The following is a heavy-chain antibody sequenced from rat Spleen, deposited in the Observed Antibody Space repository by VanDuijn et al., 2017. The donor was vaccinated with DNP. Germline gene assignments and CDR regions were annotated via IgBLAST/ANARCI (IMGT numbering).Heavy chain of an antibody. Sequence: EVQLVESGGGLVQPGRSLKLSCAASGFTFSDYNMAWVRQAPKKGLEWVATISYDGSSTYYRDSVKGRFTISRDNAKRTLYLQMDSLRSEDTATNYCARQSGAHYSDYWGQGVLVTVSS. CDR2: ISYDGSST. CDR1: GFTFSDYN. D-gene: IGHD4-3*01. J-gene: IGHJ2*01. V-gene: IGHV5-7*01. CDR3: ARQSGAHYSDY.